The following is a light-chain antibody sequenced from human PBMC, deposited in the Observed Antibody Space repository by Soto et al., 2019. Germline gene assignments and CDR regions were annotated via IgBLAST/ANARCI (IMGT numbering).Light chain of an antibody. J-gene: IGKJ2*01. CDR1: QSVSSF. Sequence: EIVLTQSPATLSLSPGEGATLSCRASQSVSSFLAWYQQKPGQAPRLLIYDASNRATGIPARFSGSGSGTDSTLTIGRLVPEDFAFYYCQPRNSWPYTFGQGTKLGIK. V-gene: IGKV3-11*01. CDR3: QPRNSWPYT. CDR2: DAS.